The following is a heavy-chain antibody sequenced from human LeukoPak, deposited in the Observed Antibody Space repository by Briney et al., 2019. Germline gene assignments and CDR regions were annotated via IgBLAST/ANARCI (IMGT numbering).Heavy chain of an antibody. CDR2: IYYSGST. Sequence: KPSETLSLTCTVSGGSISSSSYYWGWIRQPPGKGLEWIGSIYYSGSTYYNPSLKSRVTISVDTSKNQFSLKLSSVTAADTAVYYCAREMAGAAAVFDYWGQGTLVTVSS. V-gene: IGHV4-39*07. J-gene: IGHJ4*02. CDR1: GGSISSSSYY. D-gene: IGHD6-13*01. CDR3: AREMAGAAAVFDY.